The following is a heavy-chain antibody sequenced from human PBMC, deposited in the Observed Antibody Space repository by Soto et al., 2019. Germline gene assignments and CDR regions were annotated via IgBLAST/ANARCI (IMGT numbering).Heavy chain of an antibody. CDR1: GFTFSDFG. Sequence: PGGSLRLSCVVSGFTFSDFGMHWVRQSPSEGLAWVASISKDGLDRYYSESVKGRITISRDDSKNTVFLQMNSLKVEDTVAYFCASHREGQWLVFDHWGQSTRVTVSS. CDR3: ASHREGQWLVFDH. J-gene: IGHJ4*02. D-gene: IGHD6-19*01. CDR2: ISKDGLDR. V-gene: IGHV3-30*19.